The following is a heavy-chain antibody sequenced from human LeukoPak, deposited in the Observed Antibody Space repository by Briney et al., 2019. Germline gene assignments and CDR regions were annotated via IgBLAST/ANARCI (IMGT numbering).Heavy chain of an antibody. V-gene: IGHV4-39*07. D-gene: IGHD4-23*01. CDR3: ARDPRLRWYRSPFDY. CDR2: IYYSGST. J-gene: IGHJ4*02. CDR1: GGSISSGGYS. Sequence: SETLSLTCAVSGGSISSGGYSWGWIRQPPGKGLEWIGSIYYSGSTYYNPSLKSRVTISVDTSKNQFSLKLSSVTAADTAVYYCARDPRLRWYRSPFDYWGQGTLVTVSS.